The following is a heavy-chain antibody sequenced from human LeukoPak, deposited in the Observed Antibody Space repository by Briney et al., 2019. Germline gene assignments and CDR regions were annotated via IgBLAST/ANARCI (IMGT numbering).Heavy chain of an antibody. J-gene: IGHJ3*02. V-gene: IGHV3-33*01. D-gene: IGHD3-10*01. CDR2: IWYDGSNK. CDR1: GFTFSSYG. Sequence: GGSLRLSCAASGFTFSSYGMHWVRQAPGKGLEWVAVIWYDGSNKYYADSVKGRFTISRDNSKSTLYLQMNSLRAEDTAVYYCARDGLGFGELADAFDIWGQGTMVTVSS. CDR3: ARDGLGFGELADAFDI.